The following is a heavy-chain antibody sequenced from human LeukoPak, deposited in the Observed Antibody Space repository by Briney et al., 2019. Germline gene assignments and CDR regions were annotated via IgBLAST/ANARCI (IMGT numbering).Heavy chain of an antibody. CDR2: INPSGGST. V-gene: IGHV1-46*01. CDR3: ARDTEYYYDSSGPPTADY. Sequence: ASVKVSCTASGYTFTSYYMHWVRQAPGQGLEWMGIINPSGGSTSYAQKFQGRVTMTRDTSTSTVYMELSSLRSEDTAVYYCARDTEYYYDSSGPPTADYWGQGTLVTVSS. D-gene: IGHD3-22*01. J-gene: IGHJ4*02. CDR1: GYTFTSYY.